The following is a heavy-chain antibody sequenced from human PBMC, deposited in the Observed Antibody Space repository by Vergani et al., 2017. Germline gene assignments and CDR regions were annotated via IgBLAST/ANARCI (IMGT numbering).Heavy chain of an antibody. V-gene: IGHV3-30*07. CDR3: AREGAGRTYYDFWSGYSADAFDI. CDR2: ISYDGSNK. D-gene: IGHD3-3*01. J-gene: IGHJ3*02. CDR1: GFTFSSYA. Sequence: QVQLVESGGGVVQPGRSLRLSCAASGFTFSSYAMHWVRQAPGKGLEWVAVISYDGSNKYYADSVKGRFTISRDNAKNSLYLQMNSLRAEDTDVYYCAREGAGRTYYDFWSGYSADAFDIWGQGTMVTVSS.